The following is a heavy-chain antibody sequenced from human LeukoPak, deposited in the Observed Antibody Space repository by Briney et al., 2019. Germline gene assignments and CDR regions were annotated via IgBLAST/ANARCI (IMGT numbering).Heavy chain of an antibody. CDR2: INPYNGNT. Sequence: ASVKVSSTESLYSFTSYGISWGRQAPGQGLEWMGWINPYNGNTNYAQKLQGRVTMTTDTSTSTAYMDLRSLRSDDTAVYDCARERSGWWFSNWGQGTLVTVSS. D-gene: IGHD6-19*01. J-gene: IGHJ4*02. CDR1: LYSFTSYG. CDR3: ARERSGWWFSN. V-gene: IGHV1-18*01.